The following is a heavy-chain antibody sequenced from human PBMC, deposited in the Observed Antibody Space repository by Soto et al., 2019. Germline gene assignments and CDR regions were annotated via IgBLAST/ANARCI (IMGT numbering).Heavy chain of an antibody. Sequence: SETLSLTCTVSGGSISSYYWSWIRQHPGKGLEWIGYIYYSGSTNYNPSLKSRVTISVDTSKNQFSLKLSSVTAADTAVYYCARLKKQQLAPNWFDPWGQGTLVTVSS. D-gene: IGHD6-13*01. J-gene: IGHJ5*02. V-gene: IGHV4-59*08. CDR3: ARLKKQQLAPNWFDP. CDR2: IYYSGST. CDR1: GGSISSYY.